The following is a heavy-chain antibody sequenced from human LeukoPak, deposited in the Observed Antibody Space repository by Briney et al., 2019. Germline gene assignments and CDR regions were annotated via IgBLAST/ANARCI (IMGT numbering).Heavy chain of an antibody. CDR3: ARVSKEPYAFDI. CDR2: IYYSGST. CDR1: GGSISSGSYY. J-gene: IGHJ3*02. Sequence: TLSLTCTVSGGSISSGSYYWSWIRQPPGKGLEWIGYIYYSGSTDYNPSLKSRVTISVDTSKNQFSLKLSSVTAADTAVYYCARVSKEPYAFDIWGQGTMVTVSS. D-gene: IGHD1-26*01. V-gene: IGHV4-61*01.